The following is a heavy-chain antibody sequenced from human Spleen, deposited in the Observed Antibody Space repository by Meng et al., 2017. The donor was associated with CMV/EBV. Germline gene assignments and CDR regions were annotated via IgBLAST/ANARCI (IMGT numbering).Heavy chain of an antibody. CDR2: ISAYNGNT. J-gene: IGHJ6*02. CDR1: GYTFTSYG. V-gene: IGHV1-18*01. D-gene: IGHD6-6*01. CDR3: ARDGYSSSADYYYYGMDV. Sequence: ASVKVSCKASGYTFTSYGISWVRQAPGQGLEWMGWISAYNGNTNYAQKLQGRVTITTDTSTSTAYMELRSLRSDDTAVYYCARDGYSSSADYYYYGMDVWGQRTTVTVSS.